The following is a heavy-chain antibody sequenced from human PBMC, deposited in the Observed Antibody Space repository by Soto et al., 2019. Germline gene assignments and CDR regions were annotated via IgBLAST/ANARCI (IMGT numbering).Heavy chain of an antibody. CDR2: ISAYNGNT. CDR1: GYTFTSYG. CDR3: ARGRGRARGAGYYYYYMDV. V-gene: IGHV1-18*01. J-gene: IGHJ6*03. D-gene: IGHD3-10*01. Sequence: GASVKVSCKASGYTFTSYGISWVRQAPGQGLEWMGWISAYNGNTNYAQKLQGRVTMTTNTSTSTAYMELSSLRSEDTAVYYCARGRGRARGAGYYYYYMDVWGKGTTVTVSS.